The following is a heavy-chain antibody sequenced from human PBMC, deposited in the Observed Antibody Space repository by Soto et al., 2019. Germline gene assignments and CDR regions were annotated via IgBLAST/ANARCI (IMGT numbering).Heavy chain of an antibody. J-gene: IGHJ4*02. CDR1: GYTFTGYY. CDR2: INPNSGDA. Sequence: ASVKVSCKTSGYTFTGYYIHWVRQAPGQGLEWMGWINPNSGDAKYAQKFQGRVTMTRDPSTAYMQLSTLSSDDTAVYYCARSLSTIGARPDYRGKGTLVTVSS. CDR3: ARSLSTIGARPDY. D-gene: IGHD6-6*01. V-gene: IGHV1-2*02.